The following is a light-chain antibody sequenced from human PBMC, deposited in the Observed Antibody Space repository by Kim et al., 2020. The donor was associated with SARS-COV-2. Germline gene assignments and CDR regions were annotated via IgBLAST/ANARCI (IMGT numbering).Light chain of an antibody. Sequence: VSPGHAAMITCSGDAMPKQYAYWYQQKPGQSPVLVIYKDSERPSGIPERFSGSSSGTTVTLTISGVQAEDEADYYCQSADSSGTYVFGTGTKVTVL. CDR1: AMPKQY. J-gene: IGLJ1*01. CDR2: KDS. V-gene: IGLV3-25*03. CDR3: QSADSSGTYV.